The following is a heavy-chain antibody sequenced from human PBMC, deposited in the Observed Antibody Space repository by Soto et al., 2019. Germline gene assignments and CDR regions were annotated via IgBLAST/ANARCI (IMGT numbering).Heavy chain of an antibody. Sequence: QVQLQQSGPGLVKPSQTLSLMCDISGDSVSSVTATWSWIRQSPSRGLEWLGRTYYRSKWYNDYAMAVKGRIVITPDTAKNPVSLQLNSVTPEDTATYCCARDGSGFHWYFDVWGRGTLVTVSS. J-gene: IGHJ2*01. CDR3: ARDGSGFHWYFDV. D-gene: IGHD6-19*01. CDR1: GDSVSSVTAT. V-gene: IGHV6-1*01. CDR2: TYYRSKWYN.